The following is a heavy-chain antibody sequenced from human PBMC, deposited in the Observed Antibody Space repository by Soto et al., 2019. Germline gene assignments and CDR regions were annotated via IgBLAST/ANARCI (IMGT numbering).Heavy chain of an antibody. D-gene: IGHD4-17*01. J-gene: IGHJ4*02. CDR3: ARGGGPTAVLGY. V-gene: IGHV3-33*01. Sequence: QVQLVESGGGVVQPGRYLRLSCAASGFTFSSYGMHWVRQAPGKGLEWVAVIWYDGSNKYYADSVKGRFTISRDNSKNTLYLQMNSLRAEDTAVYYCARGGGPTAVLGYWGQGTLVTVSS. CDR1: GFTFSSYG. CDR2: IWYDGSNK.